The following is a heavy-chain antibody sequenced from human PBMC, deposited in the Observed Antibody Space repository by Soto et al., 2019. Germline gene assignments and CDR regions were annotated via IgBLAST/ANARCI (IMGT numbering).Heavy chain of an antibody. CDR1: GFTFSSYA. V-gene: IGHV3-30-3*01. D-gene: IGHD3-16*01. CDR3: ARDGGSY. Sequence: QVQLVESGGGVVQPGRSLRLSCAASGFTFSSYAMHWVRQTLGKGLEWVAVISYDGSNKYYADSVNGRFTISRDNSMHTLYLQMNSLRADDTAVYYCARDGGSYWGQGTLVTVSS. J-gene: IGHJ4*02. CDR2: ISYDGSNK.